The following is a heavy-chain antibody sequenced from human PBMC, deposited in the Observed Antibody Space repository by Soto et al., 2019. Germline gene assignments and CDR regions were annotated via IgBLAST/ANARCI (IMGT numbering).Heavy chain of an antibody. Sequence: PSETLSLTCAVSGGSISSSNWWSWVRQPPGKGLEWIGEIYHSGSTYYNPSLKSRVTISVDTSKNQFSLKLSSVTAADTAVYYCARALTMIVVVKNWGQGTLVTVSS. V-gene: IGHV4-4*02. CDR2: IYHSGST. CDR1: GGSISSSNW. D-gene: IGHD3-22*01. J-gene: IGHJ4*02. CDR3: ARALTMIVVVKN.